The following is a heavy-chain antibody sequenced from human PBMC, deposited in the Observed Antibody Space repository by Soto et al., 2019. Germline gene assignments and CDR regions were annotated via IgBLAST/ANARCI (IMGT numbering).Heavy chain of an antibody. CDR1: EFTFSSYA. V-gene: IGHV3-30*18. D-gene: IGHD2-8*01. CDR2: VSNDGSNK. Sequence: QVQLVESGGGVVQPGESLRLSCAASEFTFSSYAMHWVRQAPGKGLEWVAVVSNDGSNKYYGDSVKGRFTISRDNAKNTLKLQMNSLTAEDTAVYYCAKAQSTNSRSYHALDVWGQGTTVTVSS. J-gene: IGHJ6*02. CDR3: AKAQSTNSRSYHALDV.